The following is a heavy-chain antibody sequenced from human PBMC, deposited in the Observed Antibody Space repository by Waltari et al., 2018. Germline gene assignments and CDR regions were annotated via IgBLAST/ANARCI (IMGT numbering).Heavy chain of an antibody. Sequence: QVQLVQSGAEVKKPGSSVKVSCKASGGTFSSYAISWVRQAPGQGLEWMGGIIPIFGTANYAQKFQGRVTITADESTSTAYMELSSLRSEDTAVYYCARGSITMVRGVIPPADYWGQGTLVTVSS. D-gene: IGHD3-10*01. V-gene: IGHV1-69*01. CDR3: ARGSITMVRGVIPPADY. CDR1: GGTFSSYA. CDR2: IIPIFGTA. J-gene: IGHJ4*02.